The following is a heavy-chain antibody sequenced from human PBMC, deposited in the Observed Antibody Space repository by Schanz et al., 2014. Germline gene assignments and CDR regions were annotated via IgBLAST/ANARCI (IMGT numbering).Heavy chain of an antibody. D-gene: IGHD3-3*01. Sequence: EVQLVESGGGLVQPGGSLRLSCAASGLTFSSYAMSWVRQAPGKGLEWVANIKQDGIEKYYVDSVKGRFTISRDNAKNSLYLQMNSLTADDTAVYYCARDKGGYYPFDYWGRGTLVTVSS. V-gene: IGHV3-7*01. CDR3: ARDKGGYYPFDY. CDR2: IKQDGIEK. J-gene: IGHJ4*02. CDR1: GLTFSSYA.